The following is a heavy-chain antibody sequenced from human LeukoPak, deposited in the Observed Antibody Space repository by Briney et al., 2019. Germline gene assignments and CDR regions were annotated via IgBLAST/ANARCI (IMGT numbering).Heavy chain of an antibody. D-gene: IGHD3-22*01. CDR1: GGSFSGYY. CDR2: IYTSGST. Sequence: SETLSLTCAVYGGSFSGYYWSWIRQPAGKGLEWIGRIYTSGSTNYNPSLKSRVTMSVDTSKNQFSLKLSSVTAADTAVYYCARDQYYYDSSGSRKYYFDYWGQGTLVTVSS. V-gene: IGHV4-4*07. CDR3: ARDQYYYDSSGSRKYYFDY. J-gene: IGHJ4*02.